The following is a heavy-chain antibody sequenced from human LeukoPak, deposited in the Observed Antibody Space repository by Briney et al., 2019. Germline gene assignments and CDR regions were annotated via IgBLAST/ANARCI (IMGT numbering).Heavy chain of an antibody. CDR2: ISGSGGST. CDR1: GFTFSAYA. J-gene: IGHJ4*02. CDR3: ASDIWLSVY. V-gene: IGHV3-23*01. D-gene: IGHD5-18*01. Sequence: GGSLRLSCAASGFTFSAYAMSWVRQAPGKGQEWVSAISGSGGSTYYADSVKGRFTISRDNSKNTLYLQMNSLRAEDTAVYYCASDIWLSVYWGQGTLVTVSS.